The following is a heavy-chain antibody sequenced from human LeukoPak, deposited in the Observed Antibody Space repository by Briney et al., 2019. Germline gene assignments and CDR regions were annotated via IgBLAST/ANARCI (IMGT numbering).Heavy chain of an antibody. CDR3: AKGTTWQTCDY. CDR2: IYSGDGT. Sequence: GGSLRLSCVASGVTVSINYMTWVRQAPGKGPEWVSAIYSGDGTNYADSVKGRFTISRDNSKNMLYLQMNSLRAEDTAVYYCAKGTTWQTCDYWGQGTLVTVSS. V-gene: IGHV3-66*01. CDR1: GVTVSINY. J-gene: IGHJ4*02. D-gene: IGHD1-1*01.